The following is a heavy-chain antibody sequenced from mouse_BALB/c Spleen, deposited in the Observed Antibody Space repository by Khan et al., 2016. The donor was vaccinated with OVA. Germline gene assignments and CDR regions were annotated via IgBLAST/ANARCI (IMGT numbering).Heavy chain of an antibody. Sequence: QLGQSGPELKKPGETVKISCKASGYTFTNYRMNWMKQAQGKGLKWMGWINTYTGKPTYADDFKGRFAFSLETSASTAYLQINNLKNEDMATYFCARESSYWYFDVWGAGTTVTVSS. CDR2: INTYTGKP. CDR1: GYTFTNYR. J-gene: IGHJ1*01. CDR3: ARESSYWYFDV. V-gene: IGHV9-1*02. D-gene: IGHD1-1*01.